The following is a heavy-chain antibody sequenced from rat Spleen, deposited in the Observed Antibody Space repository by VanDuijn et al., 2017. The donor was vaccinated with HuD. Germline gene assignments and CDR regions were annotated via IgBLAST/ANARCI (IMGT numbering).Heavy chain of an antibody. J-gene: IGHJ2*01. V-gene: IGHV5-7*01. CDR3: AKVLSGSFDY. Sequence: EVQLVESGGGLVQPGRSMKLSCAASGFTFSDYNMAWVRQAPKKGLEWVATISYDGSSTYYRDSVKGRFTISRDNAKSTLYLQMDSLRSVDTATYYCAKVLSGSFDYWGQGIMVTVSS. CDR1: GFTFSDYN. D-gene: IGHD5-1*01. CDR2: ISYDGSST.